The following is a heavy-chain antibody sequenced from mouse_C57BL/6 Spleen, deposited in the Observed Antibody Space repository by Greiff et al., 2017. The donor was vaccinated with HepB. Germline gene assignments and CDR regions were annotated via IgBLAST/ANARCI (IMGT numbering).Heavy chain of an antibody. CDR1: GYTFTSYW. CDR3: ARSNYCSSPAWFAC. V-gene: IGHV1-69*01. CDR2: IDPSDSYT. D-gene: IGHD1-1*01. Sequence: VQLQQSGAELVMPGASVKLSCKASGYTFTSYWMHWVQQRPGQGLEWIGEIDPSDSYTNSNQKFKGKSTLTVDKSSSTAYLQLSSLASEDSAVYYCARSNYCSSPAWFACWGKGTLVTVSA. J-gene: IGHJ3*01.